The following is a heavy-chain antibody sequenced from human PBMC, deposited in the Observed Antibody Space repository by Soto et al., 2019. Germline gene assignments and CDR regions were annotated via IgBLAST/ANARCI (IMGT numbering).Heavy chain of an antibody. CDR1: GFTFSSYA. J-gene: IGHJ4*02. D-gene: IGHD6-19*01. CDR2: ISGSGGST. CDR3: AKRQQWLVPGFYFDY. Sequence: VGSLRLSCAASGFTFSSYAISWLRQAPGKGLEWVSAISGSGGSTYYADSVKGRFTISRDNSKNTLYLQMNSLRAEDTAVYYCAKRQQWLVPGFYFDYWGQGTLVTVSS. V-gene: IGHV3-23*01.